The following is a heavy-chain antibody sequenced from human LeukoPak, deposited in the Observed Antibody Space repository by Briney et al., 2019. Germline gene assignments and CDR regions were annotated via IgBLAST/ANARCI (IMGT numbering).Heavy chain of an antibody. CDR3: ARVRAVAITMIVVNAFDI. D-gene: IGHD3-22*01. V-gene: IGHV4-59*01. J-gene: IGHJ3*02. CDR2: LYYSDIT. CDR1: GDSIDSYY. Sequence: PSETLSPTCTVSGDSIDSYYFSWIRQPPGRGLECIGSLYYSDITTYNPSLKSRVTISVDTSKNQFSLKLSSVTAADTAVYYCARVRAVAITMIVVNAFDIWGQGTMVTVSS.